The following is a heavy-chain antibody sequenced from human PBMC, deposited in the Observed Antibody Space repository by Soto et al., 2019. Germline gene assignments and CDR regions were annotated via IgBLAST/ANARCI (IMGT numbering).Heavy chain of an antibody. V-gene: IGHV3-30*18. CDR3: AKDLDAYSSGYPNYGMDV. D-gene: IGHD3-22*01. Sequence: QVQLVESGGGVVQPGRSLRLSCAASGFTFSSYGMHWVRQAPGKGLEWVAVISYDGSNKYYADSVKGRFTISRDNSKNTLYLQMNSLRAEDTAVYYCAKDLDAYSSGYPNYGMDVW. CDR1: GFTFSSYG. J-gene: IGHJ6*01. CDR2: ISYDGSNK.